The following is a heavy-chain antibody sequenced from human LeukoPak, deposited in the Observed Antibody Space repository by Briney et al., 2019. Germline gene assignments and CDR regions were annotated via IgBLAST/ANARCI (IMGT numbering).Heavy chain of an antibody. J-gene: IGHJ6*03. CDR2: IKQDGSEK. D-gene: IGHD3-10*01. CDR1: GFTFSSYE. Sequence: GGSLRLSCAASGFTFSSYEMNWVRQAPGKGPEWVANIKQDGSEKYSVDSVKGRFTISRDNAKNSVFLQMSSLRAEDTALYYCARLRAYYYGSYFYYYMDVWGRGTTVTVSS. CDR3: ARLRAYYYGSYFYYYMDV. V-gene: IGHV3-7*01.